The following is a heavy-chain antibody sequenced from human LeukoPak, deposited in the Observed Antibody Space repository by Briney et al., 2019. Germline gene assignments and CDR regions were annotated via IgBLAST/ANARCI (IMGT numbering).Heavy chain of an antibody. CDR1: GGSFSGYY. V-gene: IGHV4-34*01. CDR2: INQSGST. Sequence: SETLSLTCAVYGGSFSGYYWSWIRQPPGKGLEWIGEINQSGSTNYNPSLKSRVTISVDTSKNQFSLKLSSVTAADTAVYYCARGRRIWKDSRNYFDYWGQGTLVTVSS. J-gene: IGHJ4*02. D-gene: IGHD3-22*01. CDR3: ARGRRIWKDSRNYFDY.